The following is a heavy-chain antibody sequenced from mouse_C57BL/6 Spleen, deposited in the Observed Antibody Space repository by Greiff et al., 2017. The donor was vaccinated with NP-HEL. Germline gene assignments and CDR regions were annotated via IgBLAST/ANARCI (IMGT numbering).Heavy chain of an antibody. CDR1: GYTFTSYW. V-gene: IGHV1-64*01. J-gene: IGHJ2*01. D-gene: IGHD1-1*01. CDR3: AREVTFTTYFDY. Sequence: VQLQQSGAELVKPGASVKLSCKASGYTFTSYWMHWVKQRPGQGLEWIGMIHPNSGSTNYNEKFKSKATLTVDKSSSTAYMQLSSLTSEDSAVYYCAREVTFTTYFDYWGQGTTLTVSS. CDR2: IHPNSGST.